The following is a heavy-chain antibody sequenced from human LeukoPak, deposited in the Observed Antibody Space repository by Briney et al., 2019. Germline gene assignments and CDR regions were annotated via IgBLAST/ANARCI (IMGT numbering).Heavy chain of an antibody. V-gene: IGHV4-59*01. CDR1: GGSISSYY. CDR2: IYYSGST. Sequence: SETLSLTCTVSGGSISSYYWSWIRQPPGKGLEWIGYIYYSGSTNYNPSLKSRVTISVDTSKNQFSLKLSSVTAADTAVYYCARGAYSSSWYPSGYYYYYMDVWGKGTTVTVSS. J-gene: IGHJ6*03. CDR3: ARGAYSSSWYPSGYYYYYMDV. D-gene: IGHD6-13*01.